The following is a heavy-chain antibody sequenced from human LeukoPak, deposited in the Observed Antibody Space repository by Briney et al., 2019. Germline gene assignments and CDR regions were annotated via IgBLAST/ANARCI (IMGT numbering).Heavy chain of an antibody. V-gene: IGHV3-9*01. CDR3: AKDYGAGASRFYYYDSSGYWYFDY. CDR1: GFTFDDYA. Sequence: GGSLRLSCAASGFTFDDYAMHWVRQAPGKGLEWVSGISWNSGSIGYADSVKGRFTISRDNAKNSLYLQMNSLRAEDTALYYCAKDYGAGASRFYYYDSSGYWYFDYWGQGTLVTVS. D-gene: IGHD3-22*01. J-gene: IGHJ4*02. CDR2: ISWNSGSI.